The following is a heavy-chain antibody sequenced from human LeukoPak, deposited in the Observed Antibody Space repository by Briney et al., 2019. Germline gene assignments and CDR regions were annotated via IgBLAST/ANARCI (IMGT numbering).Heavy chain of an antibody. CDR2: INPNSGGT. V-gene: IGHV1-2*02. CDR1: GYTFTGYY. D-gene: IGHD3-22*01. J-gene: IGHJ4*02. CDR3: ARAGYYYDSSGYSGY. Sequence: ASVKVSCKASGYTFTGYYMHRVRQAPGQGLEWMGWINPNSGGTNYAQKFQGRVTMTRDTSISTAYMELSRLRSDDTAVYYCARAGYYYDSSGYSGYWGQGTLVTVSS.